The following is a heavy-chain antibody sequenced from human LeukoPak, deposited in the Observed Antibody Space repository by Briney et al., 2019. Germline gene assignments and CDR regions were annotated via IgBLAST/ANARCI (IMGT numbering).Heavy chain of an antibody. CDR2: ISSSSSYI. J-gene: IGHJ4*02. CDR3: ARDSRSVVPY. V-gene: IGHV3-21*01. Sequence: GGSLRLSCAASGFTFSSYSMNWVRQGPGKGLEWVSSISSSSSYIYYADSVKGRFTISRDNAKNSLYLQMNSLRAEDTAVYYCARDSRSVVPYWGQGTLVTVSS. D-gene: IGHD2-2*01. CDR1: GFTFSSYS.